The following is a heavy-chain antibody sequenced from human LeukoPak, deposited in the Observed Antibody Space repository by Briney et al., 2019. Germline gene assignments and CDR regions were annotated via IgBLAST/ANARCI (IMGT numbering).Heavy chain of an antibody. Sequence: GGSLRLSCTASGFTLGDYAMSWLRQAPGKGLEWVGFIRSKTYGGTTEYAASVKGRFTISRDDSKSIAYLQMNSLKTEDTAVYYCAKASTFGELNRPFDYWGQGTLVTVSS. D-gene: IGHD3-10*01. CDR1: GFTLGDYA. CDR3: AKASTFGELNRPFDY. CDR2: IRSKTYGGTT. J-gene: IGHJ4*02. V-gene: IGHV3-49*03.